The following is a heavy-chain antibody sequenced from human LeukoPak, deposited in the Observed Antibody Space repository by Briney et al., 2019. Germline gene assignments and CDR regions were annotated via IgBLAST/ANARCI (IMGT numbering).Heavy chain of an antibody. V-gene: IGHV3-9*01. Sequence: GRSLRLSCAASGFTFDDYAMHWVRQAPGKGLEWVSGISWNSGSIGYADSVKGRFTISRDNAKNSLYLQMSSLRAEDTAVYHCAKDTIKVYSNKNAFDIWGQGTMVTVSS. J-gene: IGHJ3*02. CDR3: AKDTIKVYSNKNAFDI. D-gene: IGHD2/OR15-2a*01. CDR2: ISWNSGSI. CDR1: GFTFDDYA.